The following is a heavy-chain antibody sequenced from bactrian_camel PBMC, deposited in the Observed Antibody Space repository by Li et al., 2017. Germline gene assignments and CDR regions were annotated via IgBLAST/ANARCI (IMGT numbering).Heavy chain of an antibody. D-gene: IGHD6*01. J-gene: IGHJ6*01. CDR3: VSAEAPYGSSWYAFGY. CDR2: IYSQTSNI. V-gene: IGHV3-2*01. Sequence: HVQLVESGGGLVQPGGSLRLSCAASGFTFSSRHCGWVRQAPGKGLEWVSSIYSQTSNIYYSDSVKGRFTISRDNAKNTVYLQMNSLKPEDTAVYYCVSAEAPYGSSWYAFGYWGQGTQVTVS. CDR1: GFTFSSRH.